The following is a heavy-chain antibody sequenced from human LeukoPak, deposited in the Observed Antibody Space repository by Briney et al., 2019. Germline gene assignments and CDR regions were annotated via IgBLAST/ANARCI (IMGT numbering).Heavy chain of an antibody. Sequence: PGGSLRLSCAASGFTFSSHGMHWVRQAPGKGLEWVAFIRYDGSNKYYADSVKGRFTIPRDNSKNTLYLQMNSLRAEDTAVYHCAKDLGYDYVWGSYRYSPYYYGMDVWGQGTTVTVSS. J-gene: IGHJ6*02. CDR1: GFTFSSHG. CDR3: AKDLGYDYVWGSYRYSPYYYGMDV. CDR2: IRYDGSNK. D-gene: IGHD3-16*02. V-gene: IGHV3-30*02.